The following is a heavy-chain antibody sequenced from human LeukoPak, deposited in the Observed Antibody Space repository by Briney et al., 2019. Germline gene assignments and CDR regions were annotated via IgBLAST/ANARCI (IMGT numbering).Heavy chain of an antibody. J-gene: IGHJ5*02. CDR2: IHSDGSST. V-gene: IGHV3-74*01. D-gene: IGHD2-8*02. Sequence: GGSLRLSCAASGFTLSSYSMNWVRQAPGKGLVWVSRIHSDGSSTTYADSVKGRFIISRDNAKNTLYLQMNSLRAEDTAVYYCTRGLRLDCTGVRCNNWFDPWGQGTLVTVSS. CDR3: TRGLRLDCTGVRCNNWFDP. CDR1: GFTLSSYS.